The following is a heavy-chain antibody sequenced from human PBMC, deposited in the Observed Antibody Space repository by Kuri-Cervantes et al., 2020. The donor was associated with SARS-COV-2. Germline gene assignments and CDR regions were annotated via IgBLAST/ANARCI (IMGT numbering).Heavy chain of an antibody. D-gene: IGHD3-3*01. CDR1: GFTFDDYA. V-gene: IGHV3-23*01. CDR3: ARDFGDL. CDR2: ISGSGGST. Sequence: GGSLRLSCAASGFTFDDYAMHWVRQAPGKGLEWVSAISGSGGSTYYADSVKGRFTISRDNAKNSLYLQMNSLRAEDTAVYYCARDFGDLWGQGTLVTVSS. J-gene: IGHJ5*02.